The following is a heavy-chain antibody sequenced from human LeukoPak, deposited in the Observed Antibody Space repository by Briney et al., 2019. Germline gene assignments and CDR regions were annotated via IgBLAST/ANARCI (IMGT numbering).Heavy chain of an antibody. D-gene: IGHD3-22*01. CDR2: VYYSGNT. CDR3: ARDQLYFDSSGYYRTDAFDI. J-gene: IGHJ3*02. CDR1: SGSISRSY. Sequence: SETLSLTCTVSSGSISRSYWSWIRQPPGKGLEWIGYVYYSGNTNYNPPLKSRVTISVDTSKMQFSLKLSSVTAADTAVYYCARDQLYFDSSGYYRTDAFDIWGQGTMVTVSS. V-gene: IGHV4-59*01.